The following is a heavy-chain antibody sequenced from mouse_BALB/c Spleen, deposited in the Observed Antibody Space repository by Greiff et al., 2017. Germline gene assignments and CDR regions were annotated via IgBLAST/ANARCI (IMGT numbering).Heavy chain of an antibody. CDR2: INPSNGRT. CDR1: GYTFTSYW. J-gene: IGHJ2*01. Sequence: VQLQQSGAELVKPGASVKLSCKASGYTFTSYWMHWVKQRPGHGLEWIGEINPSNGRTNYNEKFKSKATLTVDKSSSTAYMQLSSLTSEDSAVYYCARGVYWGQGTTLTVSA. V-gene: IGHV1S81*02. CDR3: ARGVY.